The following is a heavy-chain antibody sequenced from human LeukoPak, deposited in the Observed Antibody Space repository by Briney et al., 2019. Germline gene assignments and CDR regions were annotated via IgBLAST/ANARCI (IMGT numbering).Heavy chain of an antibody. CDR3: AKPEI. D-gene: IGHD5-24*01. CDR1: GFTFSSYG. J-gene: IGHJ1*01. CDR2: ISYDGSNK. Sequence: GRSLRLSCAASGFTFSSYGMHWVRQAPGKGLEWVAVISYDGSNKYYADSVKGRFTISRDNSENTLYLQMNSLRAEDTAVYYCAKPEIWGQGTLVTVSS. V-gene: IGHV3-30*18.